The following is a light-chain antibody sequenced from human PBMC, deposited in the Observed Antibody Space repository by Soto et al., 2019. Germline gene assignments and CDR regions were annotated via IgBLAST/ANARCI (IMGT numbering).Light chain of an antibody. CDR1: NSNIGNNY. CDR3: GAWDDSLSAGV. V-gene: IGLV1-51*02. CDR2: ENN. J-gene: IGLJ3*02. Sequence: QSVLTQPPSVSVAPGQRVTVSCSGSNSNIGNNYVSWYHHLPGAAPKLLIYENNQRPSGIADRFSGSKSGTSATLGITGLQTGDEGDYYCGAWDDSLSAGVFGGGTKLTVL.